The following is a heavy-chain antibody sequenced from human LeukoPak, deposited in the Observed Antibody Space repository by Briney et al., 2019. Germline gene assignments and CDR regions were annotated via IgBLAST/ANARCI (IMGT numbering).Heavy chain of an antibody. CDR2: INPSGGST. V-gene: IGHV1-46*01. Sequence: ASVKVSCKASGYTFTSYYMHWVRQAPGQGLEWMGIINPSGGSTSYAQKFRGRVTMTTDTSTSTAYMELRSLRSDDTAVYYCARDITMVRGAPFDYWGQGTLVTVSS. CDR1: GYTFTSYY. CDR3: ARDITMVRGAPFDY. J-gene: IGHJ4*02. D-gene: IGHD3-10*01.